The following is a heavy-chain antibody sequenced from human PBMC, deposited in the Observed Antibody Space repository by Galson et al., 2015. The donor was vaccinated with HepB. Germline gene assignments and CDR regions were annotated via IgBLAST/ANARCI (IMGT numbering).Heavy chain of an antibody. Sequence: SLRLSCAASGFTFHAYAMSWVRQPPGKGLEWVSALSDRGDRTYYADSVKGRFTITRGNSKNMVYLQMNSLRADDTAIYYCTQWGGMYGRAVRYWGQGTLVTVSS. CDR3: TQWGGMYGRAVRY. V-gene: IGHV3-23*01. CDR2: LSDRGDRT. D-gene: IGHD1-26*01. J-gene: IGHJ4*02. CDR1: GFTFHAYA.